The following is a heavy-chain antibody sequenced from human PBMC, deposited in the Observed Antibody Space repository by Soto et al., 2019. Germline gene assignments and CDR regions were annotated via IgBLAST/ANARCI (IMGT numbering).Heavy chain of an antibody. CDR1: VYTFTSYG. D-gene: IGHD6-19*01. Sequence: ASVKVSCKASVYTFTSYGISWVRQAPGQGLEWMGWISAYNGNTNYAQKLQGRVTMTTDTSTSTAYMELRSLRSDDTAVYYCARDGSGQAQWLFDYWGQGTLVTVSS. V-gene: IGHV1-18*01. CDR2: ISAYNGNT. CDR3: ARDGSGQAQWLFDY. J-gene: IGHJ4*02.